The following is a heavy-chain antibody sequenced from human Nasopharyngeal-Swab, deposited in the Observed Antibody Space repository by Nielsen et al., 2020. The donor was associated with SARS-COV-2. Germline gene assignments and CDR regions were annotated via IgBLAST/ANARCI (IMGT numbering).Heavy chain of an antibody. V-gene: IGHV3-23*01. CDR3: AKDLGVESPLWFDY. CDR2: ISGSGGST. CDR1: GFTFSSYA. Sequence: GGSLRLSCTASGFTFSSYAMSWVRQAPGKGLEWVSEISGSGGSTYYAESVKARFTISRDNSKNTLYLQMTSLRAEDTAIYYCAKDLGVESPLWFDYWGQGTLLTISS. D-gene: IGHD4-23*01. J-gene: IGHJ4*02.